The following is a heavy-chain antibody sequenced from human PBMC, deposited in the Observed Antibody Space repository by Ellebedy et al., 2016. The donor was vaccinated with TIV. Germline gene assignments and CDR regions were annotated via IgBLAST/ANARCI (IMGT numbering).Heavy chain of an antibody. Sequence: PGGSLRLSCAASGFTFSRHWMHWIRQAPGKGLVWLSRINGDGGFTSHADFVKARFTISRDNAKNTLYLQRNSLKAEDTAMYYCSTLSDTGYWGHGTLVTVSS. D-gene: IGHD2-21*02. CDR1: GFTFSRHW. J-gene: IGHJ4*01. V-gene: IGHV3-74*01. CDR3: STLSDTGY. CDR2: INGDGGFT.